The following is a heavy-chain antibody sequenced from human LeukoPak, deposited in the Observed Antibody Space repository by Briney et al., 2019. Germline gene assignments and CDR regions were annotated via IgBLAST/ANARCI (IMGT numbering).Heavy chain of an antibody. CDR2: IIPIYPTT. V-gene: IGHV1-69*13. J-gene: IGHJ3*01. CDR3: ARASFPFLEWTTSIPFDV. CDR1: GGTFNSFA. Sequence: SVKVSCKASGGTFNSFALSWVRQAPGQRLEWMGGIIPIYPTTDYAQRFQGRVTISADESKGTVSLELSNLRSEDTAVYYCARASFPFLEWTTSIPFDVWGQGTVVIVSS. D-gene: IGHD3-3*01.